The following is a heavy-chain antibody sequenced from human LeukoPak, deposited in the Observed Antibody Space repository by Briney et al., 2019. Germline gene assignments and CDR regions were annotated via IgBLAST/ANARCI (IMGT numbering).Heavy chain of an antibody. J-gene: IGHJ4*02. CDR3: ARGGTLEWLPAPAFDY. Sequence: GGSLRLPCAASGFTFSSYWMHWVRQAPGKGLEWVSYISSSSSTIYYADSVKGRFTISRDNAKNSLYLQMNSLRAEDTAVYYCARGGTLEWLPAPAFDYWGQGTLVTVSS. CDR2: ISSSSSTI. D-gene: IGHD3-3*01. V-gene: IGHV3-48*01. CDR1: GFTFSSYW.